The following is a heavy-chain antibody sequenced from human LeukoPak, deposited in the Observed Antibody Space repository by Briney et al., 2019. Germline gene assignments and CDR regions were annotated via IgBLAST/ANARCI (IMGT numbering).Heavy chain of an antibody. Sequence: PGGSLRLSCGASGFTFSIYGMHGVRQAPGKGLEWVAVIWYDGSNKYYADSVKGRFTICRDNSKNTLYLQMNSLRAEDTAVYYCARGPQVAYYGMDVWGQGTTVTVSS. D-gene: IGHD5-12*01. CDR1: GFTFSIYG. J-gene: IGHJ6*02. CDR3: ARGPQVAYYGMDV. V-gene: IGHV3-33*01. CDR2: IWYDGSNK.